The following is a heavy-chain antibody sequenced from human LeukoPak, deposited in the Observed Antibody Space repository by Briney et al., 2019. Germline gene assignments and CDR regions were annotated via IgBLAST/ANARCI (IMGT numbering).Heavy chain of an antibody. Sequence: KPSETLSLTCAVYGGSFSGYYWSWIRQPSGKGLEWIGEINHSGSTNYNPSLKSRVTISVDTSKNQFSLKLSSVTAADTAVYYCARGPRITIFGVVISGWFDPWGQGTLVTVSS. J-gene: IGHJ5*02. CDR1: GGSFSGYY. CDR2: INHSGST. D-gene: IGHD3-3*01. V-gene: IGHV4-34*01. CDR3: ARGPRITIFGVVISGWFDP.